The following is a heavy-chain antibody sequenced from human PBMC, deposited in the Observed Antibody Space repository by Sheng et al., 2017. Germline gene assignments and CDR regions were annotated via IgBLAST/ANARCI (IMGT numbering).Heavy chain of an antibody. Sequence: QVQLVESGGGLVKPGGSLRLSCAASGFTFSDYYMSWIRQAPGKGLEWVSYISSSSSYTNYADSVKGRFTISRDNAKNSLYLQMNSLRAEDTAVYYCARSATRYSYPLNYWGQGTLVTVSS. J-gene: IGHJ4*02. CDR1: GFTFSDYY. CDR3: ARSATRYSYPLNY. CDR2: ISSSSSYT. D-gene: IGHD5-18*01. V-gene: IGHV3-11*05.